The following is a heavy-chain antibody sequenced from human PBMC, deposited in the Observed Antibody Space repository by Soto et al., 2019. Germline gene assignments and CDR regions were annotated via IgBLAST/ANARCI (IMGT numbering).Heavy chain of an antibody. CDR2: IYYSGST. CDR3: ARTTMVRGVIDWFDP. Sequence: QEQLQESGPGLVKPSQTLSLTCTVSGGSISSGDYYWSWIRQHPGKGLEWIGYIYYSGSTSHNPPLTSRVPFTVDTPKNQFSLNLRSVTAADTAVYYCARTTMVRGVIDWFDPWGQGALVTVSS. CDR1: GGSISSGDYY. V-gene: IGHV4-31*03. D-gene: IGHD3-10*01. J-gene: IGHJ5*02.